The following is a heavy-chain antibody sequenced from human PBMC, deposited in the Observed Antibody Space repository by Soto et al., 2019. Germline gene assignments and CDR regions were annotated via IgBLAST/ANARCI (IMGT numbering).Heavy chain of an antibody. CDR2: IYHRGST. CDR1: GGSISSSNW. Sequence: QVQLQESGPGLVKPSGTLSLTCAVSGGSISSSNWWSWVRQPPGKGLGWIWEIYHRGSTNYNPSLKSRVTISVDXSKNQFSQKLSSVTAADTAVYYCARIAAAGTYFQHWGQGTLVTVSS. V-gene: IGHV4-4*02. CDR3: ARIAAAGTYFQH. D-gene: IGHD6-13*01. J-gene: IGHJ1*01.